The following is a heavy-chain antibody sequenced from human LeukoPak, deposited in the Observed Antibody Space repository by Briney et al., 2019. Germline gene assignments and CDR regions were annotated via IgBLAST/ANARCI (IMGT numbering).Heavy chain of an antibody. CDR3: AIARHYDFWSGYYTGAFDI. V-gene: IGHV4-59*01. D-gene: IGHD3-3*01. J-gene: IGHJ3*02. Sequence: PSETLSLTCTVSGGSISSYYWSWIRQPPGKGLEWIGYIYYSGSTNYNPSLKSRVTISVDTSKNQFSLKLSSVTAADTAVYYCAIARHYDFWSGYYTGAFDIWGQGTMVTVSS. CDR1: GGSISSYY. CDR2: IYYSGST.